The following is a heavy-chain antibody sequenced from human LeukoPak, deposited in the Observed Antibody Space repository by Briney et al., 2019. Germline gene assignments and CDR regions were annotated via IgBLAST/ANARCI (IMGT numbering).Heavy chain of an antibody. J-gene: IGHJ4*02. CDR2: ISSSSNTI. CDR1: GFTFSSYS. V-gene: IGHV3-48*02. D-gene: IGHD6-25*01. Sequence: GGSLRLSCAASGFTFSSYSMNWVRQAPGKGLEWVSYISSSSNTIYYADSVKGRFTISRDNAKNSLYLQMDSLRDVDTAVYYCAVGIAATRRYFDYWGQGTLVTVSS. CDR3: AVGIAATRRYFDY.